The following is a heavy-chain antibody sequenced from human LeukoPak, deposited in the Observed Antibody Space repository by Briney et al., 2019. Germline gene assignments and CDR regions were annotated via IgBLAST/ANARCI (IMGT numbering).Heavy chain of an antibody. V-gene: IGHV3-48*02. CDR3: AREPFDY. CDR2: ISSGSSII. CDR1: GFTFSTST. J-gene: IGHJ4*02. Sequence: GGSLRLSCAASGFTFSTSTMNWVRQAPGKGLEWVSYISSGSSIIYYADSVKGRFTISRDNAKNSLYLQMSSLIDEDTAVYYCAREPFDYWGQGILVTVSS.